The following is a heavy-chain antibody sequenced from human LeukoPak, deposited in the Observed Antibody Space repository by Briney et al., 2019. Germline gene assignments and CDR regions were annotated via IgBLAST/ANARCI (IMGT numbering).Heavy chain of an antibody. CDR2: IYPGDSDT. Sequence: GESLKISCKGSGYSFTSYWIGWVRQMPGKGLEWMGIIYPGDSDTRYSPSFQGQVTISADKSISTAYLQWSSLKASDTAMYYCARLGYYYDSSGYYGYYFDYWGQGTLVTVSS. CDR1: GYSFTSYW. J-gene: IGHJ4*02. D-gene: IGHD3-22*01. V-gene: IGHV5-51*01. CDR3: ARLGYYYDSSGYYGYYFDY.